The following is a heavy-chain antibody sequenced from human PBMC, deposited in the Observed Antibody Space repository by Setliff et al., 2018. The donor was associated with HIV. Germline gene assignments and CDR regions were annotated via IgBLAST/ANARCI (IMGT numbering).Heavy chain of an antibody. J-gene: IGHJ5*02. V-gene: IGHV4-34*01. CDR3: VRVGRRDGWGRIAAIGWSWFDP. CDR2: INHSGGS. Sequence: SETLSLTCAVYGGSFSGYYWTWVRQPPGRGLEWLGEINHSGGSVYSPSLKSRLNISLDTSKKQFSLRLTSITSADTAVYYCVRVGRRDGWGRIAAIGWSWFDPWG. CDR1: GGSFSGYY. D-gene: IGHD6-25*01.